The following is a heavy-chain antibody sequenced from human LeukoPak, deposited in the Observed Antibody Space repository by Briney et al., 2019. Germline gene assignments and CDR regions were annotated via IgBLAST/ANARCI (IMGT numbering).Heavy chain of an antibody. CDR2: ISDDGDNK. J-gene: IGHJ3*01. CDR1: GFTFSTYA. D-gene: IGHD2-21*02. CDR3: ARVGDISEGAFDF. V-gene: IGHV3-30-3*01. Sequence: GDSLRPSCAASGFTFSTYAFHWVRQAPGKGLEWVAVISDDGDNKYYADSVKGRFTISRDTSKNTLYLQMNSLRAEDTAIYSCARVGDISEGAFDFWGQGTMVTVSS.